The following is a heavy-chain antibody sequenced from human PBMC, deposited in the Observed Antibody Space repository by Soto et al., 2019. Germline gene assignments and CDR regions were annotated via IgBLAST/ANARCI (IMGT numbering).Heavy chain of an antibody. J-gene: IGHJ1*01. CDR2: INHSGST. Sequence: QVQLQQWGAGLLKPSETLSLTCAVYGGSFSGYYWSWIRQPPGKGLEWIGEINHSGSTNYNPSLNSPVTISVDTSKTPFSLTMSSVTASDTAVYYCASGHHRITMVRGVMGYFQHWGEGALVTVSS. CDR3: ASGHHRITMVRGVMGYFQH. D-gene: IGHD3-10*01. V-gene: IGHV4-34*01. CDR1: GGSFSGYY.